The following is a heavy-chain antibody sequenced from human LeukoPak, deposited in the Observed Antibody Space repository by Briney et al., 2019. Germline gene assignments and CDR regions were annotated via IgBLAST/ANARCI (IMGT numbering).Heavy chain of an antibody. CDR3: ARYYGSGSPFDY. Sequence: SVKVSCKASGGTFSSYAIRWVRQAPGQGLEWMGGIIPIFGTANYAQKFQGTVTITTDESTSTAYMELSSLRSEDTAVYYCARYYGSGSPFDYWGQGTLVTVSS. CDR1: GGTFSSYA. D-gene: IGHD3-10*01. CDR2: IIPIFGTA. V-gene: IGHV1-69*05. J-gene: IGHJ4*02.